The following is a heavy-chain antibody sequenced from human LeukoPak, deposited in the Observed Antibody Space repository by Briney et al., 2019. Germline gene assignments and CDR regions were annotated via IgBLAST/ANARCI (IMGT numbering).Heavy chain of an antibody. CDR3: ARGGANVLRYFDWLYWFDP. D-gene: IGHD3-9*01. V-gene: IGHV1-8*03. CDR1: GYTFTSYD. J-gene: IGHJ5*02. Sequence: ASVKVSCKASGYTFTSYDINWVRQATGQGLEWMGWMNPNSGNTGYAQKFQGRVTITRNTSISTAYMELSSLRSEDTAVYYCARGGANVLRYFDWLYWFDPWGQGTLVTVSS. CDR2: MNPNSGNT.